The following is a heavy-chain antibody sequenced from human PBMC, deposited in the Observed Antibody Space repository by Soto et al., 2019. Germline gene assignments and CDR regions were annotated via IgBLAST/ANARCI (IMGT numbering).Heavy chain of an antibody. V-gene: IGHV3-23*01. Sequence: GGSLRLSCAASGFTLSSYAMSWVRQAPGKGLEWVSAISGSGGSIYYADSVKGRFTISRDNSKNTLYLQMNSLRAEDTAVYYCAKDLLDYYDSSGYYDYWGQGTLVTVSS. J-gene: IGHJ4*02. D-gene: IGHD3-22*01. CDR1: GFTLSSYA. CDR2: ISGSGGSI. CDR3: AKDLLDYYDSSGYYDY.